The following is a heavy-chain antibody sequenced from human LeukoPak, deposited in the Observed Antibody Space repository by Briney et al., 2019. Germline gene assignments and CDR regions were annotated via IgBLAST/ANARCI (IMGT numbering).Heavy chain of an antibody. J-gene: IGHJ4*02. D-gene: IGHD2/OR15-2a*01. Sequence: GGSLRLSCAASGFTLRSYEMSWVRQAPGKGLEWVSYISSGGGTIHYADSVKGRFTISRDSAKNSLFLQMNSLRAGDTAVYYCARERSQNLFDYWGQGTLVTVSS. CDR2: ISSGGGTI. CDR1: GFTLRSYE. CDR3: ARERSQNLFDY. V-gene: IGHV3-48*03.